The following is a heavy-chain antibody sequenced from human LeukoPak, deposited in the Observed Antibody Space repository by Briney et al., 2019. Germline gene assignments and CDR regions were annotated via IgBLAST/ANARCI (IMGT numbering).Heavy chain of an antibody. Sequence: PSETLPLTCAVYGGSFSGYYWSWIRQPPGKGLEWIGYIYYSGSTNYNPSLKSRVTISVDTSKNQFSLKLSSVTAADTAVYYCAREYGGFDYGGNSPRGFDPWGQGTLVTVSS. V-gene: IGHV4-59*01. CDR1: GGSFSGYY. CDR3: AREYGGFDYGGNSPRGFDP. D-gene: IGHD4-23*01. CDR2: IYYSGST. J-gene: IGHJ5*02.